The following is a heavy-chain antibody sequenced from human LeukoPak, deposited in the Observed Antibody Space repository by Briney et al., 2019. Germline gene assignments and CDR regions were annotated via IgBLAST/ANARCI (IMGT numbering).Heavy chain of an antibody. CDR3: AREGVTDSSSWYYGIGYYYYYMDV. CDR1: GGSVNNYY. Sequence: SETLSLTCTVSGGSVNNYYWNWIRQSPGKGLEWIGYIHYTGSSNSNPSLKSRVTISVDTSKNQVSLKLSSVSVADTAVYYCAREGVTDSSSWYYGIGYYYYYMDVWGKGTTVTVSS. J-gene: IGHJ6*03. D-gene: IGHD6-13*01. V-gene: IGHV4-59*02. CDR2: IHYTGSS.